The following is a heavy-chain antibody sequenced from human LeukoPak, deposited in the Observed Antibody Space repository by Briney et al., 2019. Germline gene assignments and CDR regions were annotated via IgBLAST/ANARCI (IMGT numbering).Heavy chain of an antibody. CDR2: ISAYNGNT. Sequence: EASVKVSCKASGYTFTSYGISWVRQAPGQGLEWMGWISAYNGNTNYAQKLQGRVTMTTDTSTSTAYMELRSLRSDDTAVYYCARAAVVVVAATPGNWFDPWGQGTLVTVSS. CDR3: ARAAVVVVAATPGNWFDP. V-gene: IGHV1-18*01. CDR1: GYTFTSYG. D-gene: IGHD2-15*01. J-gene: IGHJ5*02.